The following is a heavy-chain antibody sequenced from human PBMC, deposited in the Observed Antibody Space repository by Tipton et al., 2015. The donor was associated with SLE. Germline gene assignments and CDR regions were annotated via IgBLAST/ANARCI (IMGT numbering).Heavy chain of an antibody. CDR1: GGSFSGYY. J-gene: IGHJ1*01. V-gene: IGHV4-34*01. CDR2: INHSGST. Sequence: LRLSCAVYGGSFSGYYWSWIRQPPGKGLEWIGEINHSGSTNYNPSLKSRVTLSEDTSKNQSSLKLSSVTAADTAVYYCASSELYCSSTSCYKAGQIHHWGQGTLVTVSS. CDR3: ASSELYCSSTSCYKAGQIHH. D-gene: IGHD2-2*02.